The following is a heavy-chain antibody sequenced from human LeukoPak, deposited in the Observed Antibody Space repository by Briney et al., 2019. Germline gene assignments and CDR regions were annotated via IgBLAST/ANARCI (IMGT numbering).Heavy chain of an antibody. D-gene: IGHD3-9*01. V-gene: IGHV3-23*01. J-gene: IGHJ3*02. CDR3: AESQYYDILTGYYKDAFDI. Sequence: PGGSLRLSCAASGFTFSSYAMSWVRQAPGKGLEWVSAISGSGGSTYYADSVKGRFTISRDNSKNTLYLQMNSLRAEDTAVYYCAESQYYDILTGYYKDAFDIWGQGTMVTVSS. CDR2: ISGSGGST. CDR1: GFTFSSYA.